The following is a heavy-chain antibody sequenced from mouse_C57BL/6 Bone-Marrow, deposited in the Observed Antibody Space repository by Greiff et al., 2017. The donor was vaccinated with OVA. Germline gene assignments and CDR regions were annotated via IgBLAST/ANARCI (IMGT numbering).Heavy chain of an antibody. CDR2: IYPGDGDT. D-gene: IGHD1-1*02. V-gene: IGHV1-80*01. Sequence: QVQLQQSGAELVKPGASVKISCKASGYAFSSYWMHWVKQRPGKGLEWIGQIYPGDGDTNYNGKFKGKATLTADKSSSTAYMQLSSLASEDSEVYFCAGDEGGYWFAYWGQGTLVTVSA. CDR3: AGDEGGYWFAY. J-gene: IGHJ3*01. CDR1: GYAFSSYW.